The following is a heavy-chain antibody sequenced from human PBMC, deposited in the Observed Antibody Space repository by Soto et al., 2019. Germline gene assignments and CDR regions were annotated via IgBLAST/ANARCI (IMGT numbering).Heavy chain of an antibody. J-gene: IGHJ4*02. V-gene: IGHV1-69*13. Sequence: SVKVSCKASGGTFSSYAISWVRQAPGQGLEWMGGIIPIFGTANYAQKFQGRVTITADESTSTAYMELSSLRSEDTAVYYCASPDTYGYQYFDYWGQGTQVTVSS. CDR1: GGTFSSYA. D-gene: IGHD5-12*01. CDR2: IIPIFGTA. CDR3: ASPDTYGYQYFDY.